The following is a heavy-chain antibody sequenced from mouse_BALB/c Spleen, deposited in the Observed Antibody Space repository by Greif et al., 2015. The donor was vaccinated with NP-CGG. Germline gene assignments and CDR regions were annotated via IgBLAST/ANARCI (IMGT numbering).Heavy chain of an antibody. V-gene: IGHV7-3*02. CDR1: GFTFTDYY. Sequence: EVKLMESGGGLVRPGGSLRLSCATSGFTFTDYYMSWVRQPPGKALEWLGFIRNKANGYTTEYSASVKGRFTISRDNSQSILYLQMNTLRAEDSATYYCARDINSSYWYFDVWGAGTTVTVSS. J-gene: IGHJ1*01. CDR2: IRNKANGYTT. CDR3: ARDINSSYWYFDV.